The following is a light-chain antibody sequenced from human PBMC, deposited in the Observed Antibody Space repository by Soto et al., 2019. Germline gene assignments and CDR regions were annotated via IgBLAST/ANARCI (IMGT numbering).Light chain of an antibody. CDR1: QSMGSN. CDR3: QQYGSSPRT. V-gene: IGKV3-20*01. J-gene: IGKJ1*01. Sequence: MVVTQSPATMSVSPGERPTLSCMASQSMGSNVAWYQQKPGQAPRLLIYGASSRATGIPDRFSGSGSGTDFTLTISRLEPEDFAVYYCQQYGSSPRTFGQGTKVDIK. CDR2: GAS.